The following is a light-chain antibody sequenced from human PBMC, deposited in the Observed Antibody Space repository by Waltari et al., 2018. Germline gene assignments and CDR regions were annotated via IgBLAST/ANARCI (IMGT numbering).Light chain of an antibody. J-gene: IGLJ2*01. V-gene: IGLV1-44*01. Sequence: QSVLTQPPSASATPGQRVTISCSGSSSNIGSNTVTWYHQLPGTAPKLLIYTNNPRPSGVPDRVSGSKSGTSASLASSGLQSEDEADYYCAVWDDSLNGVVFGGGTKLTVL. CDR1: SSNIGSNT. CDR2: TNN. CDR3: AVWDDSLNGVV.